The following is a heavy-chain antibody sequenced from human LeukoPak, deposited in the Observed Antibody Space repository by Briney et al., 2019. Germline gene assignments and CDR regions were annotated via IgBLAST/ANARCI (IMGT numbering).Heavy chain of an antibody. V-gene: IGHV4-59*01. Sequence: SETLSLTCTVSDGSISGFYWNWIRQPPGKGLEWIGYIYYSGSTNYNPSLKSRVTISVDSSKNQFSLKLSSVTAADTAMYCCARHHPGGFTIMQLWGQGILVTVSS. D-gene: IGHD3-16*01. J-gene: IGHJ4*02. CDR2: IYYSGST. CDR1: DGSISGFY. CDR3: ARHHPGGFTIMQL.